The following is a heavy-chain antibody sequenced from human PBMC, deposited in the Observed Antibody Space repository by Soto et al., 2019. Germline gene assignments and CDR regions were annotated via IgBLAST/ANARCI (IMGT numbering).Heavy chain of an antibody. V-gene: IGHV3-72*01. CDR2: IRNKANSYTT. CDR1: GFTFSDSY. Sequence: PGGSLRLSCAASGFTFSDSYMDWVRQAPGKGLEWVGRIRNKANSYTTEYAASVKGRFTISRDDSKNSLSLQMNSLKSEDTAVYYRVKCHRALDNWGQGTLVT. J-gene: IGHJ4*02. CDR3: VKCHRALDN.